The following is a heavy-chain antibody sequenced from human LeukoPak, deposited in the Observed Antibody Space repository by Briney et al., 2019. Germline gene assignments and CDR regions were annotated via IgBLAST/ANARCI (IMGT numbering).Heavy chain of an antibody. CDR3: ARGDEDCSSTSCFTLFDY. J-gene: IGHJ4*02. Sequence: ASVKVSCKVSGYTFTGYYMHWVRQAPGQGLEWMGWINPNSGGTNYAQKFQGRVTMTRDTSISTAYMELSRLRSDDTAVYYCARGDEDCSSTSCFTLFDYWGQGTLVTVSS. D-gene: IGHD2-2*01. CDR1: GYTFTGYY. V-gene: IGHV1-2*02. CDR2: INPNSGGT.